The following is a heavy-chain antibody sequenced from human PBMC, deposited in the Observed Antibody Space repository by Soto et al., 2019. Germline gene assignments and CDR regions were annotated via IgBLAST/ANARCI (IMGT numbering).Heavy chain of an antibody. CDR2: IIPIFGTA. Sequence: QVELVQSGAEVKKPGSSVKVSCQASEDTFRNYAISWLRQAPVQGLEWMGGIIPIFGTATYAQKFQGRVTITADTSANTVYLALSSLRSEDTAVYYCASTEYDSSAYYYWYLGLWGRVALVTVAS. D-gene: IGHD3-22*01. V-gene: IGHV1-69*06. J-gene: IGHJ2*01. CDR1: EDTFRNYA. CDR3: ASTEYDSSAYYYWYLGL.